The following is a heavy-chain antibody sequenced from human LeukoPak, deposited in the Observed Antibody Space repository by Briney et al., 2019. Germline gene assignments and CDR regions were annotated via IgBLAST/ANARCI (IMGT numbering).Heavy chain of an antibody. CDR1: GGSISSGSYY. CDR2: IYTSGST. CDR3: ARMGIADDY. D-gene: IGHD6-13*01. Sequence: SQTLSLTXTVSGGSISSGSYYWSWIRQPAGKGLEWIGRIYTSGSTNYNPSLKSRVTISVDTSKNQFSLKLSSVTAADTAVYYCARMGIADDYRGQGTLVTVSS. J-gene: IGHJ4*02. V-gene: IGHV4-61*02.